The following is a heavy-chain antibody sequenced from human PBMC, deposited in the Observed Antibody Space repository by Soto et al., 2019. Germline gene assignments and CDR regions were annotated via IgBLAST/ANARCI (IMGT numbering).Heavy chain of an antibody. Sequence: ASVKVSCKASGYTFTSYAMHWVRQAPGQRLEWMGWINAGNGNTKYSQKFQGRVTITRDTSASTAYMELSSLRSEDTAVYYCARDIVVVPAAAPDAFDIWGQGTMVTV. V-gene: IGHV1-3*01. D-gene: IGHD2-2*01. CDR2: INAGNGNT. J-gene: IGHJ3*02. CDR3: ARDIVVVPAAAPDAFDI. CDR1: GYTFTSYA.